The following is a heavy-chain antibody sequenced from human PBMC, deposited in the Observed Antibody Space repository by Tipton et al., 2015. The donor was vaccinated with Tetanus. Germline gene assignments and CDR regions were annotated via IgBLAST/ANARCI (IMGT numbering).Heavy chain of an antibody. CDR2: IYPGDSDT. CDR3: ARAHCTDGVCNFDF. D-gene: IGHD2-8*01. Sequence: VQLVQSGGEVKEPGESLKISCKGSGYIFNNYWIGWVRQKPGKGLEWMGIIYPGDSDTRYSTSFQGQVTISVAKSITTAFLQWSSLKASDTSMFYCARAHCTDGVCNFDFWGQGALVTVAS. J-gene: IGHJ4*02. CDR1: GYIFNNYW. V-gene: IGHV5-51*01.